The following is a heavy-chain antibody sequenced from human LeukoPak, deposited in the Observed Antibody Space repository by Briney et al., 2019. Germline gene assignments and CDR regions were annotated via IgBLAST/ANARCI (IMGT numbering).Heavy chain of an antibody. Sequence: GGSLRLSCAASGFTFNSYAMYWVRQAPGEGLEWVSGIFGSGGSTYYADSVKGRFTISRDNSKNTLYLQMNSLRAEDTAVYYCVRDIVATIGDYWGQGTLVTVSS. J-gene: IGHJ4*02. CDR2: IFGSGGST. CDR1: GFTFNSYA. D-gene: IGHD5-12*01. CDR3: VRDIVATIGDY. V-gene: IGHV3-23*01.